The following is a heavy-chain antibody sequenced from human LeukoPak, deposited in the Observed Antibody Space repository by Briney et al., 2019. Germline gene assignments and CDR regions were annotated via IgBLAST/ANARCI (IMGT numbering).Heavy chain of an antibody. V-gene: IGHV1-18*01. CDR3: ARSLGYCTNGVCPPYY. CDR2: ISAYNGNT. D-gene: IGHD2-8*01. Sequence: ASVKVSCKPSGYTFTSYGISWVRQAPGQGLEWMGWISAYNGNTNYAQKLQGRVTMTTDTSTSTAYMELRSLRSDDTAVYYCARSLGYCTNGVCPPYYWGQGTLVTVSS. J-gene: IGHJ4*02. CDR1: GYTFTSYG.